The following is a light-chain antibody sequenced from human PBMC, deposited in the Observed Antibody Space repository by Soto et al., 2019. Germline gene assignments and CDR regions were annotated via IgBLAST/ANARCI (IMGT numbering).Light chain of an antibody. V-gene: IGKV1-39*01. CDR3: QQRYSTPPIT. CDR1: QSISSY. Sequence: DIQMTQSPSSLSASVGDRVTITCRASQSISSYLNWYQQKPGKAPKLLIYAASSLQSGVPSRFSGSGSGTDITLTITSRQPEDFATYDCQQRYSTPPITFGQGTRLEIK. CDR2: AAS. J-gene: IGKJ5*01.